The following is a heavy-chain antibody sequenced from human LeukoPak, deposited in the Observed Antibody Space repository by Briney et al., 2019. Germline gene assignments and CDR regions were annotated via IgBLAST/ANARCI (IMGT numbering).Heavy chain of an antibody. CDR3: AKDPFGYYDSSGYIYYFDY. CDR1: GFTFSSYS. V-gene: IGHV3-21*01. D-gene: IGHD3-22*01. J-gene: IGHJ4*02. Sequence: GGSLRLSCAASGFTFSSYSMNWVRQAPGKGLEWVSSISSSSSYIYYADSVKGRFTISRDNAKNSLYLQMNSLRAGDTAVYYCAKDPFGYYDSSGYIYYFDYWGQGTLVTVSS. CDR2: ISSSSSYI.